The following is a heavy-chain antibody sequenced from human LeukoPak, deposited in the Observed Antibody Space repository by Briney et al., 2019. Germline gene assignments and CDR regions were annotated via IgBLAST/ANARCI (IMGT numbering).Heavy chain of an antibody. J-gene: IGHJ4*02. D-gene: IGHD4-17*01. CDR1: GFTFSTYG. Sequence: GGSLRLSCAASGFTFSTYGLHWVRQAPGKGLEWVAFIRYDGTNKYYADSVKGRFTISRDNSKNTLYLQMNSLRAEDTTVYYCAKGADYGAYFLDYWGQGTLVTVSS. V-gene: IGHV3-30*02. CDR3: AKGADYGAYFLDY. CDR2: IRYDGTNK.